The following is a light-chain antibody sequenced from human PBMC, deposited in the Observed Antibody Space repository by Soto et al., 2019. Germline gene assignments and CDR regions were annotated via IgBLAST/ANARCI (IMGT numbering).Light chain of an antibody. CDR3: NSYTTSSTYV. Sequence: SVLTQPASVSGSPGQSITISCTGTNSDIGAYNRVSWYQKYPGKAPKLMIYDVSNRPSGVSNRFSGSKSGNSASLTIPGLQAEDEADYYCNSYTTSSTYVFGTGTKVTVL. V-gene: IGLV2-14*01. CDR2: DVS. J-gene: IGLJ1*01. CDR1: NSDIGAYNR.